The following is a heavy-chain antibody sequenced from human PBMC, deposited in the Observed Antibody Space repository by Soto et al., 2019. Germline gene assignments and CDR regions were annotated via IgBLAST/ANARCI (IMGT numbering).Heavy chain of an antibody. CDR2: ISSNGGST. D-gene: IGHD2-2*01. CDR1: GFTFSSYA. J-gene: IGHJ6*02. V-gene: IGHV3-64D*08. Sequence: GGSLRLSCSASGFTFSSYAMHWVRQAPGKGLEYVSAISSNGGSTYYADSVKGRFTISRDNSKNTLYLQMSSLRAEDTAVYYCVKARPLSCSSTSCYEGPYYYYGMDVWGQGTTVTVSS. CDR3: VKARPLSCSSTSCYEGPYYYYGMDV.